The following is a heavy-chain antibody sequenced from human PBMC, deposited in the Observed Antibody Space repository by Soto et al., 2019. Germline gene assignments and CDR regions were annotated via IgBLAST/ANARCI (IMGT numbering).Heavy chain of an antibody. J-gene: IGHJ4*02. D-gene: IGHD3-22*01. CDR3: ARNPYYYDTSGYYY. V-gene: IGHV3-21*01. CDR2: ISSSSSFI. CDR1: GFTFSSYS. Sequence: EVQLVESGGGLVKPGGSLRLSCAASGFTFSSYSMNWVRQAPGKGLEWVSSISSSSSFIYYADSLKGRFTISRDNAKNSPYLHMSSLSAEDTAVYDCARNPYYYDTSGYYYWGQGTLVTVSS.